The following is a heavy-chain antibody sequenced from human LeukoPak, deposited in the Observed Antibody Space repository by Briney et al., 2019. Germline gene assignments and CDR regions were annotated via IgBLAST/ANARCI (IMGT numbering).Heavy chain of an antibody. CDR3: ARVMITMVRGAQPFDY. Sequence: PGGSLRLSCAASGFTFSSYEMNWVRQAPGKGLEWASYISSSGSTIYYADSVKGRFTISRDNAKNSLYLQMNSLRAEDTAVYYCARVMITMVRGAQPFDYWGQGTLVTVSS. V-gene: IGHV3-48*03. CDR1: GFTFSSYE. CDR2: ISSSGSTI. J-gene: IGHJ4*02. D-gene: IGHD3-10*01.